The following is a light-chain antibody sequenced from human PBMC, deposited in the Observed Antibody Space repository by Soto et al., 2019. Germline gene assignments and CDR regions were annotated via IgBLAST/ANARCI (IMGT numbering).Light chain of an antibody. CDR1: QYISNY. CDR3: QQYNNFPLT. Sequence: DIQMTQSPSSLSASVGDTVTITCRASQYISNYVAWFQQKPGQAPKSLIYAASKLHSGVPSKFTGSGSGTDFTLPISSLQPDDSATYYCQQYNNFPLTFGGGTKVEI. J-gene: IGKJ4*01. CDR2: AAS. V-gene: IGKV1-16*02.